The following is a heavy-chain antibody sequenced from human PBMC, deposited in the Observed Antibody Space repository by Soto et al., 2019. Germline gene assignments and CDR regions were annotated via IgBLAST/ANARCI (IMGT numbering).Heavy chain of an antibody. J-gene: IGHJ4*02. Sequence: QVQLTESGGGLVQPGGSLRLSCAASGFTFSALYMSWIRQAPGKGLEWVSCIDSGGDKKIYAESVRGRFTISRDNAKDSLYMKEKSLRVEDAAVYYCGNDRCAVTGDYFKYFGQGRLVTVSS. CDR2: IDSGGDKK. CDR3: GNDRCAVTGDYFKY. V-gene: IGHV3-11*01. CDR1: GFTFSALY. D-gene: IGHD6-19*01.